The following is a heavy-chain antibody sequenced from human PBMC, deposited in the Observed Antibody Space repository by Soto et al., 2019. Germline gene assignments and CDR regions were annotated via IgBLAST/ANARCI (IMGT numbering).Heavy chain of an antibody. CDR1: GGSISSSSYY. V-gene: IGHV4-39*01. CDR3: ARHMWAGLWYYGMDV. Sequence: SETLSLTCTVSGGSISSSSYYWGWIRQPPGKGLEWIGSIYYSGSTYYNPSLKSRVTISVDTSKNQFSLKLSSVTAADTAVYYCARHMWAGLWYYGMDVWGQGTTVTVSS. D-gene: IGHD2-21*01. J-gene: IGHJ6*02. CDR2: IYYSGST.